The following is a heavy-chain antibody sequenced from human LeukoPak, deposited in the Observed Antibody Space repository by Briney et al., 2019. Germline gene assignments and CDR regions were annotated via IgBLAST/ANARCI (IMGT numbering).Heavy chain of an antibody. CDR2: VSAYNGNT. J-gene: IGHJ5*02. CDR3: AKKLGIFEFNP. D-gene: IGHD7-27*01. Sequence: EASVNVSCKASGYTFTSYGISWVRQAPGQGLEWMGWVSAYNGNTNYAQKLQGRVTMTTDTSTSTAYMELRSLRSDDTAVYYCAKKLGIFEFNPWGQGTLVTVSS. V-gene: IGHV1-18*01. CDR1: GYTFTSYG.